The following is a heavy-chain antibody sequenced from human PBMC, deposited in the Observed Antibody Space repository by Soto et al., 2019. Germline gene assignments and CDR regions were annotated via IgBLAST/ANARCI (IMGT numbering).Heavy chain of an antibody. J-gene: IGHJ6*02. CDR3: ARGGLLRFLEWLPYYYYGMDV. CDR1: GGSFSGYY. D-gene: IGHD3-3*01. CDR2: INHSGST. V-gene: IGHV4-34*01. Sequence: SETLSLTCAVYGGSFSGYYWSGSRQPPGKGLEWIGEINHSGSTNYNPSLKSRVTISVDTSKNQFSLKLSSVTAADTAVYYCARGGLLRFLEWLPYYYYGMDVWGQGTTVTVSS.